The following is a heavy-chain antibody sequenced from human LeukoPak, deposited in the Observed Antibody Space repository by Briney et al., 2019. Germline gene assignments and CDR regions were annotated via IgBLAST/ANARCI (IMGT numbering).Heavy chain of an antibody. CDR1: GFTFDDYA. Sequence: GGSLRLSCAASGFTFDDYAMHWVRQAPGKGLEWVSGISGSGGSTYYADSVKGRFTVSRDNSKNTLYVQMNSLRAEDTAVYYCAKEGSSGSYYDSWGQGTLVTVSS. J-gene: IGHJ5*01. V-gene: IGHV3-23*01. CDR3: AKEGSSGSYYDS. D-gene: IGHD3-10*01. CDR2: ISGSGGST.